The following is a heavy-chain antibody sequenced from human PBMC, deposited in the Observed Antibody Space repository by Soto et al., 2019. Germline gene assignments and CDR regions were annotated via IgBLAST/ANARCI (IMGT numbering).Heavy chain of an antibody. D-gene: IGHD4-4*01. CDR3: SFHSDSNSYSRFDF. V-gene: IGHV1-69*01. J-gene: IGHJ4*02. CDR1: GDTFSTYG. Sequence: QVQLVQYGAEVKEPGSSVKVSCKASGDTFSTYGLTRVRQAPGQGLEWVGGIIPVFETRTYAQKFQGRVTITADDSTSTVSMEMSNLRSEDTAVYFCSFHSDSNSYSRFDFWGQGTLVTVSS. CDR2: IIPVFETR.